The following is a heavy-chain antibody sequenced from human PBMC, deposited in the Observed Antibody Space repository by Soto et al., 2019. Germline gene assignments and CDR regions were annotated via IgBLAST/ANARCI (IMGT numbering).Heavy chain of an antibody. V-gene: IGHV3-30*09. CDR1: GFTYTDFA. Sequence: VQFVESGGGEVQPARSLRLSCAASGFTYTDFALHWVRQAPGKGLEWVAIISYDGSDKYYAGSVKGRFAISRDTPKNTLYLKMNSLKHEDTALYFCARRGWDSYYAIDVCGQGTTVSV. CDR3: ARRGWDSYYAIDV. J-gene: IGHJ6*02. CDR2: ISYDGSDK. D-gene: IGHD3-22*01.